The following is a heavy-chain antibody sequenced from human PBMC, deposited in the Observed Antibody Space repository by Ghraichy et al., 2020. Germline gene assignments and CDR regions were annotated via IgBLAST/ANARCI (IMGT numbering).Heavy chain of an antibody. CDR3: GRDLVQDAAYVDY. CDR1: GFIFSGHY. CDR2: IRDKAHSYTT. J-gene: IGHJ4*02. V-gene: IGHV3-72*01. Sequence: GGSLRLSCAASGFIFSGHYMDWVRQAPGKGLEWVGRIRDKAHSYTTEYAASVKGRFIISRDDSKNSLYLQMNSQKTEDTALYYCGRDLVQDAAYVDYWGQRTPVTVSS. D-gene: IGHD3-10*01.